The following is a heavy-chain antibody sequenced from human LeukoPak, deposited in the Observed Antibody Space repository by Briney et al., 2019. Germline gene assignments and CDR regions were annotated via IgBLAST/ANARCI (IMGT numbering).Heavy chain of an antibody. D-gene: IGHD3-22*01. Sequence: SETLSLTCTVSGGSISSSTYYWGWIRQPPGKGLQWIGSIYYSGNTYYNPSLKSRVTLSVDTSKNQFSLKLSSVTAADTAVYYCARQEYYYDSSGYFYQWGQGTLVTVSA. CDR2: IYYSGNT. J-gene: IGHJ4*02. CDR1: GGSISSSTYY. V-gene: IGHV4-39*01. CDR3: ARQEYYYDSSGYFYQ.